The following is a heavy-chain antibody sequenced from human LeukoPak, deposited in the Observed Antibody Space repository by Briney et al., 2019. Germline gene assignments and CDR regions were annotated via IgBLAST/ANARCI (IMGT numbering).Heavy chain of an antibody. CDR2: ITSSSSYI. Sequence: GGSLRLSCAASGFTFSSYSMNWVRQAPGKGLEWASSITSSSSYIYYADSVKGRFTISRDNAKNSLYLQMNSLRAEDTAVYYCARDRLERHFYYYGMDVWGQGTTVTVSS. CDR1: GFTFSSYS. V-gene: IGHV3-21*01. J-gene: IGHJ6*02. D-gene: IGHD1-1*01. CDR3: ARDRLERHFYYYGMDV.